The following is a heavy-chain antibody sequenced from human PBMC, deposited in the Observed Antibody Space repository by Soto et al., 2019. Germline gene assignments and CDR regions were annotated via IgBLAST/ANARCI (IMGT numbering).Heavy chain of an antibody. J-gene: IGHJ6*02. D-gene: IGHD3-3*01. CDR2: IIPIFGTA. CDR1: GGTFSSYA. Sequence: QVQLVQSGAEVKKPGSSVKVSCKASGGTFSSYAISWVRQAPGQGLEWMGGIIPIFGTANYAQKFQGRVTITADESTSTAYMELRSLRSEDTAVYYCARDRRGNDFGSGYRVYYYGMDVWGQGTTVTVSS. V-gene: IGHV1-69*01. CDR3: ARDRRGNDFGSGYRVYYYGMDV.